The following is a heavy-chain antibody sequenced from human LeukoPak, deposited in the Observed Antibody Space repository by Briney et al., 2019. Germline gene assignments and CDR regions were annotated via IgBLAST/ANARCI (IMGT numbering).Heavy chain of an antibody. D-gene: IGHD3-22*01. CDR2: INPSGGTT. Sequence: ASVKLSCKTSGYTFTTYYIHWVRQAPGQGLEWLGIINPSGGTTTYAQKFQGRVTMTRDTSTSTVYMELNTLRSEDTAVYYCARGSNYFYDVTADYPRYWGQGTLVTVSS. V-gene: IGHV1-46*01. CDR1: GYTFTTYY. J-gene: IGHJ4*02. CDR3: ARGSNYFYDVTADYPRY.